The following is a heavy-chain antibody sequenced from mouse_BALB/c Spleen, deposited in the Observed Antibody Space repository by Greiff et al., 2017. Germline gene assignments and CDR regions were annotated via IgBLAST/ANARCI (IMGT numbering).Heavy chain of an antibody. CDR2: ISSGGST. V-gene: IGHV5-6-5*01. Sequence: EVQLQQSGGGLVKPGGSLKLSCAASGFTFSSYAMSWVRQTPEKRLEWVASISSGGSTYYPDSVKGRFTISRDNARNILYLQMSSLRSEDTAMYYCARDYGSSYGWYFDVWGAGTTVTVSS. CDR1: GFTFSSYA. D-gene: IGHD1-1*01. CDR3: ARDYGSSYGWYFDV. J-gene: IGHJ1*01.